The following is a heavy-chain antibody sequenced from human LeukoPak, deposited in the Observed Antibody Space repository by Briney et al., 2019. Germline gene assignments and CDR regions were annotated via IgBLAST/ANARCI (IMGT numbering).Heavy chain of an antibody. CDR2: ISYDGSNK. D-gene: IGHD2-2*01. V-gene: IGHV3-30*03. CDR3: ARVLVPAAIGGWFDP. Sequence: GGSLRLSCAASGFTFSSYGMHWVRQAPGKGLEWVAVISYDGSNKYYADSVKGRFTISRDNSKNTLYLQMNSLRAEDTAVYYCARVLVPAAIGGWFDPWGQGTLVTVSS. CDR1: GFTFSSYG. J-gene: IGHJ5*02.